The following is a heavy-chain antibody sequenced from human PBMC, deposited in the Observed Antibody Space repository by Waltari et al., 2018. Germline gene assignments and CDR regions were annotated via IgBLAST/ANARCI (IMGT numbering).Heavy chain of an antibody. V-gene: IGHV1-69*18. CDR3: AREGNYGSGSYSGYYYYGMDV. D-gene: IGHD3-10*01. J-gene: IGHJ6*02. CDR2: IIPICGTA. CDR1: GGTFSSYA. Sequence: QVQLVQSGAEVKKPGSSVKVSCKASGGTFSSYAISWVRQAPGQGLEWMGRIIPICGTANYAKKVQGRGTITAEESTSTAYRELSSLRSEDTAVYYCAREGNYGSGSYSGYYYYGMDVWGQGTTVTVSS.